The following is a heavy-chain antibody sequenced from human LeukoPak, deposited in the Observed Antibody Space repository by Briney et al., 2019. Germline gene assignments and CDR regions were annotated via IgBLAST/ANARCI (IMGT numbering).Heavy chain of an antibody. Sequence: SETLSLTCAVYGGPFSGYYWSGLRQPPEEGLEWLGEIYHCESTIYNPSLKSRVTISVVTSKNEFSMKLSSVNAADTAVYYCARRLMTRVTTGRRCEWYFDLWGRGTLVTVSS. J-gene: IGHJ2*01. CDR1: GGPFSGYY. CDR2: IYHCEST. V-gene: IGHV4-34*01. CDR3: ARRLMTRVTTGRRCEWYFDL. D-gene: IGHD4-17*01.